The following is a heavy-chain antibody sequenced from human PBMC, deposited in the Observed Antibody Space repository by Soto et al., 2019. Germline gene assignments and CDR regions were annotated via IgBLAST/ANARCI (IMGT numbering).Heavy chain of an antibody. J-gene: IGHJ6*02. V-gene: IGHV3-53*01. CDR3: ARDKRNMITFGGVIVPGDYYGMDV. CDR2: IYSGGST. Sequence: LRLSCAASGFTVSSNYMSWVRQAPGKGLEWVSVIYSGGSTYYADSVKGRFTISRDNSKNTLYLQMNSLRAEDTAVYYCARDKRNMITFGGVIVPGDYYGMDVWGQGTTVTVSS. D-gene: IGHD3-16*02. CDR1: GFTVSSNY.